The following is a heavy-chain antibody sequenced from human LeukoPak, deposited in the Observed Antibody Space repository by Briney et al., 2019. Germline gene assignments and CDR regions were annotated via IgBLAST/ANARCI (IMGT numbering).Heavy chain of an antibody. CDR3: ARGASMVRGVIPSEGYYGMDV. D-gene: IGHD3-10*01. J-gene: IGHJ6*04. Sequence: SVKVSCKASGGTFSSYAISWVRQAPGQGLEWMGRIIPIFGIANYAQKFQGRVTITADKSTSTAYMELSSLRSEDTAVYYCARGASMVRGVIPSEGYYGMDVWGKGTTVTVSS. CDR1: GGTFSSYA. CDR2: IIPIFGIA. V-gene: IGHV1-69*04.